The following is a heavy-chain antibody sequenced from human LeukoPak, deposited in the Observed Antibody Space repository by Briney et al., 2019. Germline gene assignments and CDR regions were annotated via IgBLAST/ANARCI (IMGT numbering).Heavy chain of an antibody. CDR2: FSDYNGNT. D-gene: IGHD6-13*01. Sequence: ASVKVSCKASVYTFTSYGISWVRQVPGQGHDSMGWFSDYNGNTKYAQKLQGRVTMTTDTSTSTAYMELRSLRSDDTAVYYCARDQNIGSSSWYGYYYGMDVWGQGTTVTVSS. CDR1: VYTFTSYG. V-gene: IGHV1-18*01. J-gene: IGHJ6*02. CDR3: ARDQNIGSSSWYGYYYGMDV.